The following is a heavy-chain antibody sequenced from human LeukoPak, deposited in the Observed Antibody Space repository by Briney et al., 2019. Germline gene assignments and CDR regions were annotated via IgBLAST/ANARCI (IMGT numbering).Heavy chain of an antibody. J-gene: IGHJ4*02. D-gene: IGHD6-13*01. CDR3: ARRGDSSSWTPPYLDY. Sequence: GESLKFSCQGSGYNFAIYWIDWVRQMPGKGLEWMGSIYPGDSATKYTPSFQGHVTISADRSTNTPYLQWRSLQASDTAIYYCARRGDSSSWTPPYLDYWGPGTLVTVSS. CDR2: IYPGDSAT. CDR1: GYNFAIYW. V-gene: IGHV5-51*01.